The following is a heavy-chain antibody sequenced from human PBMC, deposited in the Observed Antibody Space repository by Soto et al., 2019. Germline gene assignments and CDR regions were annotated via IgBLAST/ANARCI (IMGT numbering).Heavy chain of an antibody. CDR3: ARDSHVGSGWQLTANY. J-gene: IGHJ4*02. Sequence: HPGGSLRLSCAASGFTFSSDGMHWVRQAPGKGLEWVAVIWYDGSNKYYAESVKGRFTISRDNSKNTLYLQMNSLRAEDTAVYYCARDSHVGSGWQLTANYWGQGTLVTVSS. CDR1: GFTFSSDG. CDR2: IWYDGSNK. D-gene: IGHD6-19*01. V-gene: IGHV3-33*01.